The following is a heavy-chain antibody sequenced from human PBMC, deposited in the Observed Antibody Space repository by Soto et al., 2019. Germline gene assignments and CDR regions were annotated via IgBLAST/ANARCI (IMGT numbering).Heavy chain of an antibody. CDR2: IDIDGSTT. D-gene: IGHD2-21*01. CDR3: VRDSYISGYYYGMDV. CDR1: GFTFTNYW. V-gene: IGHV3-74*01. Sequence: EVQLVQSGGGLVQPGGSLRLSCAASGFTFTNYWMHWFRQAPGKGLVWVSRIDIDGSTTNYADSVKGRFIISRDNAKNTLHLQMNSLRAEDTSVYFCVRDSYISGYYYGMDVWGQGTTVTVSS. J-gene: IGHJ6*02.